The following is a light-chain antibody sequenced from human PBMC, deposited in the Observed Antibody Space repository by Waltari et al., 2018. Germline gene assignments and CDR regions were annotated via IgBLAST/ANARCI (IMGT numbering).Light chain of an antibody. CDR1: QSVFSSSVNKNS. Sequence: LLPQPPAPLAVSLAEGPPSTSESSQSVFSSSVNKNSLAWYQQKPGQPPKLLIHWASTRESGVPDRFSGSGSGTHFALTISSLQAEDVAVYYCQQFYSSPPTFGQGTKVEI. J-gene: IGKJ1*01. CDR3: QQFYSSPPT. CDR2: WAS. V-gene: IGKV4-1*01.